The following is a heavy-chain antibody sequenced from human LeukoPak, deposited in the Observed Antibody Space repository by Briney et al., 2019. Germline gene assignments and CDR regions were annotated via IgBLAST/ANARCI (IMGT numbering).Heavy chain of an antibody. V-gene: IGHV1-3*03. CDR2: INAGNSKT. Sequence: GASVKVSCKASGYTFTGYYMHWVRQAPGQRLEWMGWINAGNSKTKYSQEFQGRVTITRDTSASTAYMELSSLRFEDMAVYYCARTPLSTALNMIDDAFDLWGQGTMVTVSS. CDR1: GYTFTGYY. CDR3: ARTPLSTALNMIDDAFDL. J-gene: IGHJ3*01. D-gene: IGHD3-22*01.